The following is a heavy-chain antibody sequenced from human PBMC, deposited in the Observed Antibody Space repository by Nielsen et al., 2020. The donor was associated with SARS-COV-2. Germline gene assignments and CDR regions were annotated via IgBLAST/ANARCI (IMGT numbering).Heavy chain of an antibody. Sequence: GESLKISCAASGFTFSSYAMNWVRQAPGKGLEWVSAISGSGGSTYYADSVKGRFTISRDNSKNTLYLQMNSLRAEDTAVYYCARGDFIVVVPTSTGYYYGMDVWGQGTTVTVSS. CDR3: ARGDFIVVVPTSTGYYYGMDV. CDR1: GFTFSSYA. D-gene: IGHD2-15*01. CDR2: ISGSGGST. V-gene: IGHV3-23*01. J-gene: IGHJ6*02.